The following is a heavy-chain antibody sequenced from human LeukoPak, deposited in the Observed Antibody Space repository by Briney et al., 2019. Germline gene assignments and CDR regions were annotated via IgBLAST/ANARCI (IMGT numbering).Heavy chain of an antibody. CDR2: ISGGGGST. V-gene: IGHV3-23*01. CDR1: GFIFSGYA. Sequence: GGSLRLSCAASGFIFSGYAMSWVRQAPGKGLEWVSGISGGGGSTYYADSVKGRFAISRDNSKNRLFLQMNSLRAEDTAVYYCARNSSSWYYFDYWGQGTLVTVSS. J-gene: IGHJ4*02. CDR3: ARNSSSWYYFDY. D-gene: IGHD6-13*01.